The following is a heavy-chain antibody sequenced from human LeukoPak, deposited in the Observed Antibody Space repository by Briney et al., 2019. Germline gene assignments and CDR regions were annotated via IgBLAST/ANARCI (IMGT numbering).Heavy chain of an antibody. CDR2: ISSSSSYI. Sequence: GGSLRLSCAASGFTFSSYSMNWVRQAPGKGLEWVSSISSSSSYIYYADSVKGRLTISRDNAKKSLYLQMNSLRAEDTAVYYCARDVEQLWSSDYWGQGTLVTVSS. CDR3: ARDVEQLWSSDY. D-gene: IGHD5-18*01. J-gene: IGHJ4*02. V-gene: IGHV3-21*01. CDR1: GFTFSSYS.